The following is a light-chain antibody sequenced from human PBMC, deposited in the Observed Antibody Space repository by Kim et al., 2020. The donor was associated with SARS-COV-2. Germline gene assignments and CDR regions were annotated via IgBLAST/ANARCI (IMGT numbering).Light chain of an antibody. CDR3: QQYNNWPPYT. V-gene: IGKV3-15*01. CDR2: GAS. J-gene: IGKJ2*01. Sequence: EIVMTQSPATLSVSPGETATLSCRASQSVASNLAWYQQKPGQAPRLLIYGASTRATDIPARFSGSGSGTEFTLIISSLQSEDFGVYFCQQYNNWPPYTFSQGTKLEI. CDR1: QSVASN.